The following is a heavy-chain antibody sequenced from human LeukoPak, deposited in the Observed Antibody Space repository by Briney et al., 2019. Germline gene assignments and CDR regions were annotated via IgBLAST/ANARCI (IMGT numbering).Heavy chain of an antibody. CDR2: FGISGTI. CDR3: AGYGVYPY. D-gene: IGHD5/OR15-5a*01. CDR1: GFNVNTYD. J-gene: IGHJ4*02. V-gene: IGHV3-48*01. Sequence: GGSLRLSCAASGFNVNTYDMHWVRQAPGEGPEWIAYFGISGTIYCADSVRGRFTISRDNAKNSLFLQMNSLRVDDTAIYYCAGYGVYPYWGQGTPVTVSS.